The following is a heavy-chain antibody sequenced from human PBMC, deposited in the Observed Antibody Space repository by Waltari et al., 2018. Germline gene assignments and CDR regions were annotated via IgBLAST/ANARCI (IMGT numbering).Heavy chain of an antibody. D-gene: IGHD6-13*01. Sequence: EVQLVESGGGLIQPGGSLILSCEASEFTVSSMYMSWVRQAPGKGLEWVSVIESGGRTYYPDSVKGRFTISRDNSKNTLYLQMNNLRAEDTAVYYCARVGEQQLEGYFDYWGQGTQVTVSS. CDR2: IESGGRT. CDR3: ARVGEQQLEGYFDY. V-gene: IGHV3-53*01. J-gene: IGHJ4*02. CDR1: EFTVSSMY.